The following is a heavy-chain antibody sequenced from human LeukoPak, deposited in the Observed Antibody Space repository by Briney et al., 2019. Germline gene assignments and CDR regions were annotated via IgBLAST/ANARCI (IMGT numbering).Heavy chain of an antibody. CDR3: ARERSAGSVYYFDY. D-gene: IGHD3-10*01. CDR1: GGSISSGTYY. V-gene: IGHV4-39*07. Sequence: SETLSLTCIVSGGSISSGTYYWGWIRQPPGKGLEWIGSIYYSGSTYYNPSLKSRVTISVDTSKNQFSLKLSSVTAADTAVYYCARERSAGSVYYFDYWGQGTLVTVSS. J-gene: IGHJ4*02. CDR2: IYYSGST.